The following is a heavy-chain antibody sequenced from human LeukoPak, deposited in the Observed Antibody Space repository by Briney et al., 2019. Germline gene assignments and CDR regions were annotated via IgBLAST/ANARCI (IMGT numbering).Heavy chain of an antibody. CDR2: IYYSGST. J-gene: IGHJ4*02. Sequence: SETLSLTCTVSGGSISSGGYYWSWIRQHPGKGLEWIGYIYYSGSTYYNPSLKSRVTISVDTSKNQFSLKLSSVTAADTAVYYSASYCSGGSCRIDYWGQGTLSPSPQ. D-gene: IGHD2-15*01. CDR1: GGSISSGGYY. V-gene: IGHV4-31*03. CDR3: ASYCSGGSCRIDY.